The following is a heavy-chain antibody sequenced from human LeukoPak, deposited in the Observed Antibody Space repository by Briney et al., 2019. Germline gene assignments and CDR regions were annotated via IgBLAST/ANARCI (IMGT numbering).Heavy chain of an antibody. CDR2: INHSGST. J-gene: IGHJ4*02. CDR3: ARGDDSSRSFDY. Sequence: SESLSLTCTVSGGSISSHFWSWVRQSPGKGLEWIGEINHSGSTNYNPSLKSRVTISVDTSKNQFSLKLSSVTAADTAVYYCARGDDSSRSFDYWGQGTLVTVSS. CDR1: GGSISSHF. D-gene: IGHD6-13*01. V-gene: IGHV4-34*01.